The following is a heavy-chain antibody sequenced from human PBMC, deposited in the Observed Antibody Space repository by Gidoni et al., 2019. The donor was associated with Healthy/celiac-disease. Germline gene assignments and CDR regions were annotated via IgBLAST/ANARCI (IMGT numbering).Heavy chain of an antibody. CDR2: IKSKTDGGTT. D-gene: IGHD3-22*01. CDR1: GFTFSNAW. J-gene: IGHJ4*02. CDR3: TTESYDYYDSSGYYY. Sequence: EVQLVESVGGLVKPGGSLRLSCAASGFTFSNAWMSWVRQAPGKGLEWVGRIKSKTDGGTTDYAAPVKGRFTISRDDSKNTLYLQMNSLKTEDTAVYYCTTESYDYYDSSGYYYWGQGTLVTVSS. V-gene: IGHV3-15*01.